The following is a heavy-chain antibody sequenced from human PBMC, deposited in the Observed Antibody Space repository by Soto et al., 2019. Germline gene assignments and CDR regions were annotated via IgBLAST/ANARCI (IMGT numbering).Heavy chain of an antibody. CDR1: GFTFSSYA. CDR3: AKVFMVTKSFSNFPIDY. Sequence: GSLRLSCAASGFTFSSYAMSWVRQAPGKGLEWVSAISGSGGSTYYADSVKGRFTISRDNSKNTLYLQMNSLRAEDTAVYYCAKVFMVTKSFSNFPIDYWGQGSLVTVSS. CDR2: ISGSGGST. V-gene: IGHV3-23*01. D-gene: IGHD2-21*02. J-gene: IGHJ4*02.